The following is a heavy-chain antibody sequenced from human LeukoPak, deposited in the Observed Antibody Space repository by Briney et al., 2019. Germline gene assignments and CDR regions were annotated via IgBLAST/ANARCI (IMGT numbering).Heavy chain of an antibody. CDR2: ISLAGQT. CDR1: GDSISNSHW. V-gene: IGHV4-4*02. D-gene: IGHD1-26*01. Sequence: KTSGTLSLTCAVSGDSISNSHWWSWVRQPPGQGLEWIGEISLAGQTNYNPSLNGRVTMSLDKSSNQLSLHLTSVTAADTATYFCSRESGPFCPFGYWGQGTLVIVSS. J-gene: IGHJ4*02. CDR3: SRESGPFCPFGY.